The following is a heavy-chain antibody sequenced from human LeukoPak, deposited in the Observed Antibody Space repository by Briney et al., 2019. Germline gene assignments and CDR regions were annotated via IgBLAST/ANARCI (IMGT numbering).Heavy chain of an antibody. CDR3: ARSDYNWNPSMLY. V-gene: IGHV3-23*01. Sequence: GGSLRLSCAASGFTFNTYAINWVRQAPGKGLEWVSAISGSGGRTYYSDSVKGRFTISRDNSKNTLYLQMNSLRAEDTAVYYCARSDYNWNPSMLYWGQGTLVTVSS. D-gene: IGHD1-20*01. J-gene: IGHJ4*02. CDR1: GFTFNTYA. CDR2: ISGSGGRT.